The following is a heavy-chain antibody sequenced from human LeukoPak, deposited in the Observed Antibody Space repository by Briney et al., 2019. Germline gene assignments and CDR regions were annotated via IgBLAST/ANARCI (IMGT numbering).Heavy chain of an antibody. CDR3: ARDRYSSSSDYYYYYMDV. CDR1: GYTFTSYY. Sequence: ASVKVSCKASGYTFTSYYMHWVRQVPGQGLEWMGIINPSGGSTSYAQRFQGRVTMTRDMSTSTVYMELSSLRSEDTAVYYCARDRYSSSSDYYYYYMDVWGKGTTVTVSS. V-gene: IGHV1-46*01. D-gene: IGHD6-6*01. J-gene: IGHJ6*03. CDR2: INPSGGST.